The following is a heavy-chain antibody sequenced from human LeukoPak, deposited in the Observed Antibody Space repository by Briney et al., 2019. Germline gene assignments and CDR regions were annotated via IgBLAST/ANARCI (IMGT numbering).Heavy chain of an antibody. J-gene: IGHJ4*02. CDR1: GFPFSTYG. CDR3: AREVHPEGYNYDLVLDY. V-gene: IGHV3-30*03. CDR2: ISNDGNNK. D-gene: IGHD3-16*01. Sequence: PGGSLRLSCAASGFPFSTYGMHWVRQAPGKGLEWVAAISNDGNNKFYADSVKGRFTISRDNPKNTMNLQMNSLRAEDTAVYYCAREVHPEGYNYDLVLDYWGQGTLVTVSS.